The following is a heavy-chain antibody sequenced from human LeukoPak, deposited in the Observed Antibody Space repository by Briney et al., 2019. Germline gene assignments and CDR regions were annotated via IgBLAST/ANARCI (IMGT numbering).Heavy chain of an antibody. CDR3: ARVPYCSSTSCYTWFDP. D-gene: IGHD2-2*02. J-gene: IGHJ5*02. Sequence: GGSLRLSCAASGFTSNIYEMNWVRQAPGKGLEWVSYISSSGSTIYYADSVKGRFTISRDNAKNSLYLQMNSLRAEDTAVYYCARVPYCSSTSCYTWFDPWGQGTLVTVSS. CDR2: ISSSGSTI. V-gene: IGHV3-48*03. CDR1: GFTSNIYE.